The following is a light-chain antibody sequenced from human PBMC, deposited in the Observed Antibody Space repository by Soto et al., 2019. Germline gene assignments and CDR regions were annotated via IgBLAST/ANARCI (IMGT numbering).Light chain of an antibody. J-gene: IGLJ2*01. CDR3: SSYTSSSTIL. CDR1: SSDVGGYNY. Sequence: QSALTQPASVSASPGQSITISCTGTSSDVGGYNYVSWYQQHPGKAPKLMIFEVRDRPSGVSNRFSGSKSGNTASLTISGLQAEYEAGYYCSSYTSSSTILFGGGTKLTVL. CDR2: EVR. V-gene: IGLV2-14*01.